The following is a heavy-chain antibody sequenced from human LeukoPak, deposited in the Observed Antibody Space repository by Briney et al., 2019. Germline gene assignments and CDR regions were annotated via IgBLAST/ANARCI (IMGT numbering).Heavy chain of an antibody. CDR3: ARKSASQTYYPD. D-gene: IGHD3-22*01. V-gene: IGHV4-28*05. Sequence: PSDTMSLTCAVSGYSISSSNWWGWIRQPPGKGLEWVGYIYYSGSIYYNPSLKSRVTMSVDTSKNQFSLKLSSVTAVDTAVYFCARKSASQTYYPDWGQGTLVTVSS. CDR2: IYYSGSI. CDR1: GYSISSSNW. J-gene: IGHJ4*02.